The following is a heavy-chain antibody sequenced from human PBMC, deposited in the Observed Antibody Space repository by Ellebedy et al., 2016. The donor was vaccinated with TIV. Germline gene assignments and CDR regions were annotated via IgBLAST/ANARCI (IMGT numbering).Heavy chain of an antibody. J-gene: IGHJ4*02. D-gene: IGHD1-14*01. CDR2: IGTAGDT. Sequence: GESLKIPCAASGFTFSSHDMHWVRQVTGKGLEWVSAIGTAGDTYYPGSVKGRFTISRENAKNSLYLQMNSLRAGDTAVYYCARATEGLDYWGQGTLVTVSS. CDR1: GFTFSSHD. V-gene: IGHV3-13*01. CDR3: ARATEGLDY.